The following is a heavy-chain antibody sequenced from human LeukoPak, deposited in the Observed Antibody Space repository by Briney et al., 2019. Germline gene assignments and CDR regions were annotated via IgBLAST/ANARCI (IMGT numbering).Heavy chain of an antibody. Sequence: GASVKVSCMASGYTFTSYGIIWVRQAPGQGLEWMGWISAYNGNTNYAQKLQGRVTMTTDTSTSTAYMELRSLRSDDTAVYYCARERHEYGSFDYWGQGTLVTVSS. CDR3: ARERHEYGSFDY. D-gene: IGHD4-17*01. CDR1: GYTFTSYG. CDR2: ISAYNGNT. J-gene: IGHJ4*02. V-gene: IGHV1-18*01.